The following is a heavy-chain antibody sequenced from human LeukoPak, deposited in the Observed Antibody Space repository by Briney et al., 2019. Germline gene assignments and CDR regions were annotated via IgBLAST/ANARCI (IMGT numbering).Heavy chain of an antibody. D-gene: IGHD6-19*01. J-gene: IGHJ4*02. V-gene: IGHV3-30*04. CDR1: GFTFGSFG. Sequence: GGSLRLSCVAYGFTFGSFGMHWVRQAPGKGLDWVAVIAYGSDENYADSVKGRFTISRDNFKNTLYLQMNSLRPEDTAMYYCARDVMAVAGTLGFDCWGQGALVTVSS. CDR3: ARDVMAVAGTLGFDC. CDR2: IAYGSDE.